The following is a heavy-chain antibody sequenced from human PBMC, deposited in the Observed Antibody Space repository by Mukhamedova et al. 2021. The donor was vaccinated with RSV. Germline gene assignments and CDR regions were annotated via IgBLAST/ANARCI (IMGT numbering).Heavy chain of an antibody. V-gene: IGHV3-23*01. CDR3: AKGRDGYNSEFVDY. CDR2: GGST. Sequence: GGSTYYADSVKGRFTISRDKSKNTLYLQMNSLRAEDTAVYYCAKGRDGYNSEFVDYWGQGTLVTVSS. J-gene: IGHJ4*02. D-gene: IGHD5-24*01.